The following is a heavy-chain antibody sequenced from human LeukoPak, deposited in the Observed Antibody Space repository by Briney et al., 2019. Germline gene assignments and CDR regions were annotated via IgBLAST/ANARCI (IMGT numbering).Heavy chain of an antibody. J-gene: IGHJ4*02. D-gene: IGHD7-27*01. CDR1: GFTFSSYS. CDR3: AKDGGLWVSAHWGDS. CDR2: ISGGGSST. Sequence: GGSLRLSCAASGFTFSSYSMYWLRQAPGKGLEWISVISGGGSSTYYADSVKGRFTVSRDNSKNTLFLQMNSLRAEDTAVYYCAKDGGLWVSAHWGDSWGRGTLVTVSS. V-gene: IGHV3-23*01.